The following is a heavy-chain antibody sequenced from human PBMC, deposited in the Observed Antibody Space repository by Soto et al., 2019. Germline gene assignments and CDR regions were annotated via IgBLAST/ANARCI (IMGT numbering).Heavy chain of an antibody. Sequence: SGPTLVNPTQTLTLTCTFSGFSLSTSGMCVSWIRQPPGKALEWLARIDWDDDKYYSTSLKTRLTISKDTSKNQVVLTMTNMDPVDTATYYCARSLQSHPRDIVVVPAAPQNYYYYYMDVWGKGTTVTVSS. CDR2: IDWDDDK. CDR1: GFSLSTSGMC. V-gene: IGHV2-70*11. CDR3: ARSLQSHPRDIVVVPAAPQNYYYYYMDV. D-gene: IGHD2-2*01. J-gene: IGHJ6*03.